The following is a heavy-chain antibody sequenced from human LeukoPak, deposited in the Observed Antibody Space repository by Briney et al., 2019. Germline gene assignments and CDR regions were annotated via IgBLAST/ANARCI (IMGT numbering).Heavy chain of an antibody. Sequence: ASVKVSCKASGYTFTGYYMRWVRQAPGQGLEWMGWINPNSGGTNYAQKFQGRVTMTRDTSISTAYMELSRLRSDDTAVYYCARDYDFWSGSPSPAFDIWGQGTMVTVSS. CDR3: ARDYDFWSGSPSPAFDI. J-gene: IGHJ3*02. V-gene: IGHV1-2*02. D-gene: IGHD3-3*01. CDR2: INPNSGGT. CDR1: GYTFTGYY.